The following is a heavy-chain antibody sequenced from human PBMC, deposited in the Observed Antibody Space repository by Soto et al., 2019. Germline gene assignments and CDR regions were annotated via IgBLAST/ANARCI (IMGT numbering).Heavy chain of an antibody. CDR3: ACPDTAMVIAADFDY. CDR1: GFTLSSYA. V-gene: IGHV3-30-3*01. J-gene: IGHJ4*02. Sequence: GGFLKLACAASGFTLSSYAMHWVRQAPGKGLVWVAVISYDGSNKYYADSVKGRFTISRDNSKNTLYLQMNSLRAEDTAVYYCACPDTAMVIAADFDYWGQGTLVTVSS. D-gene: IGHD5-18*01. CDR2: ISYDGSNK.